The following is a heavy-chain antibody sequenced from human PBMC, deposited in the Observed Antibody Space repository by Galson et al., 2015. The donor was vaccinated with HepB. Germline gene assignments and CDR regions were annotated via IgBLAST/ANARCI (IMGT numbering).Heavy chain of an antibody. CDR2: ISYDGSNK. CDR1: GFTFSSYA. J-gene: IGHJ6*02. CDR3: ARDRSLDGSGSYYFTLRGMDV. D-gene: IGHD3-10*01. Sequence: SLRLSCAASGFTFSSYAMHWVRQAPGKGLEWVAVISYDGSNKYYADSVKGRFTISRDNSKNTLYLQMNSLRAEDTAVYYCARDRSLDGSGSYYFTLRGMDVWGQGTTVTVSS. V-gene: IGHV3-30-3*01.